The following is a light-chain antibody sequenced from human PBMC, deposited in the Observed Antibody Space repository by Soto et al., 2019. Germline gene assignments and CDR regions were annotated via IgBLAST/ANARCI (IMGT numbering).Light chain of an antibody. CDR2: DNN. J-gene: IGLJ2*01. CDR1: SSNIGAGYD. Sequence: QSVLTQPPSVSGAPGQRITLSCTGSSSNIGAGYDVHWYQQLPGTAPKLLIYDNNNRPSGVPDRFSGSKSGTSASLAITGLQAQDEADYYCQSYDSSLVVSIFGGGTKLTVL. CDR3: QSYDSSLVVSI. V-gene: IGLV1-40*01.